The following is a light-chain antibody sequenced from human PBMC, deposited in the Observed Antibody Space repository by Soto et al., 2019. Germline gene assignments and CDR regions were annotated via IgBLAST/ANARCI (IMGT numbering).Light chain of an antibody. CDR3: QQYNTYPPT. CDR2: KAS. CDR1: QSISNW. Sequence: DIQMTQSPSTLSASVGERVTITCRASQSISNWLAWYQQKPGKAPNLLIYKASSLQSGVPSRFSGSGSGTAFSLTISSLQPDDLATYFCQQYNTYPPTFGPGTKVDIK. J-gene: IGKJ3*01. V-gene: IGKV1-5*03.